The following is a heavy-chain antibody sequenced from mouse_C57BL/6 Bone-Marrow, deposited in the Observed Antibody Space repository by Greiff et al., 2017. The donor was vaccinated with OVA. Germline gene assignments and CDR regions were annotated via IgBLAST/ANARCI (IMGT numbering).Heavy chain of an antibody. CDR3: ARKNYYGSRNVGGPWYFDV. Sequence: QVQLKESGPGLVQPSQSLSITCTVSGFSLTSYGVHWVRQSPGKGLEWLGVIWSGGSTDYNAAFISRLSISKDNSKSQVFFKMNSLQADDTAIYYWARKNYYGSRNVGGPWYFDVWGTGTTVTVSS. V-gene: IGHV2-2*01. J-gene: IGHJ1*03. D-gene: IGHD1-1*01. CDR1: GFSLTSYG. CDR2: IWSGGST.